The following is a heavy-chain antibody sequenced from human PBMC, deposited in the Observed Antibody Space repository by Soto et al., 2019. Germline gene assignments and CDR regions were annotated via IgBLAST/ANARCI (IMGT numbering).Heavy chain of an antibody. Sequence: GASVKVSCKASGGTFSSYAINWVRQAPGQGLEWMGGIIPIFGTANYAQKFQGRVTITADESTSTAYTHLNSVTPEDTAVYYCAGTTSLQWYYMDVWDKGTTVTVSS. J-gene: IGHJ6*03. V-gene: IGHV1-69*13. CDR3: AGTTSLQWYYMDV. D-gene: IGHD1-7*01. CDR1: GGTFSSYA. CDR2: IIPIFGTA.